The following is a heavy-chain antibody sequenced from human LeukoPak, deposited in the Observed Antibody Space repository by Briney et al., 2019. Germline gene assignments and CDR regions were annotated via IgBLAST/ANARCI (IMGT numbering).Heavy chain of an antibody. CDR2: INPSDGGA. Sequence: ASVKVSCKASGYTFTGYYMHWVRQAPGQGLEWMGRINPSDGGAMYTQKFQGRVTMTRDTSTTTFYMELSSLTSEDAAIYYCARELPSTYYFDYWGQGTLVAVSS. J-gene: IGHJ4*02. CDR3: ARELPSTYYFDY. CDR1: GYTFTGYY. V-gene: IGHV1-46*01. D-gene: IGHD2-21*01.